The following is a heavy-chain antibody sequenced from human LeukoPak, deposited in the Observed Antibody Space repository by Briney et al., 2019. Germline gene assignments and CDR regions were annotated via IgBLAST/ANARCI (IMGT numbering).Heavy chain of an antibody. D-gene: IGHD1-7*01. V-gene: IGHV4-38-2*02. CDR3: ARATTYNWNYAY. CDR1: GYSISSGYY. Sequence: PSETLSLTCIVSGYSISSGYYWGWIRQPPGKGLEWIGSIYHSGTTYYNPSLKSRVTISVDTSKNQFSLKLSSVTAADTAVYYCARATTYNWNYAYWGQGTLVTVSS. CDR2: IYHSGTT. J-gene: IGHJ4*02.